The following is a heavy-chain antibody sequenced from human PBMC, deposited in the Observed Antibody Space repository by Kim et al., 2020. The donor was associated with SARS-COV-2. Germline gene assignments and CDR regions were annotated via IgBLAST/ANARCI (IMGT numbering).Heavy chain of an antibody. CDR3: TRSAVSTYYDFWSGYFGGDYYYGMDV. V-gene: IGHV3-49*03. D-gene: IGHD3-3*01. CDR2: IRSKAYGGTT. Sequence: GGSLRLSCTASGFTFGDYAMSWFRQAPGKGLEWVGFIRSKAYGGTTEYAASVKGRFTISRDDSKSIAYLQMNSLKTEDTAVYYCTRSAVSTYYDFWSGYFGGDYYYGMDVWGQGTTVTVSS. CDR1: GFTFGDYA. J-gene: IGHJ6*02.